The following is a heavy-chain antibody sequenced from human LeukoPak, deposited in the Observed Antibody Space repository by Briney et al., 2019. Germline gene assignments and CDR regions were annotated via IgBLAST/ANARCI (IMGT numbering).Heavy chain of an antibody. J-gene: IGHJ4*02. Sequence: NASETLSLTCTVSGGSISSSSYYWDWIRQPPGKGLEWIGSIYYSGSTYYNPSLKSRVTISVDTSKNQFSLKLSSVTAADTAVYYCARLCSGGSCETVDYWGQGTLVTVSS. CDR1: GGSISSSSYY. V-gene: IGHV4-39*01. D-gene: IGHD2-15*01. CDR2: IYYSGST. CDR3: ARLCSGGSCETVDY.